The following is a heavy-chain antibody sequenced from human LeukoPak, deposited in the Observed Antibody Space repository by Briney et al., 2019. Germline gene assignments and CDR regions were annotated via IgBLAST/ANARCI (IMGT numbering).Heavy chain of an antibody. V-gene: IGHV1-24*01. Sequence: ASVKVSCKVSGYTLSDLSMHWVRQAPGKGLEWMGSFALEDGEKVYAQKFQVRVTMTEDTSTDTAYMELSSLRSEDTAVYYCATAFAGNLVDDWGQGTLVTVSS. J-gene: IGHJ4*02. D-gene: IGHD1-14*01. CDR1: GYTLSDLS. CDR3: ATAFAGNLVDD. CDR2: FALEDGEK.